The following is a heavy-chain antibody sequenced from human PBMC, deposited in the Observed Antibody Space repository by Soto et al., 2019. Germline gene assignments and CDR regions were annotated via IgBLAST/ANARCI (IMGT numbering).Heavy chain of an antibody. V-gene: IGHV3-30*18. J-gene: IGHJ4*02. CDR1: GFTFSTYG. CDR3: EKDLRTRGPVVRDSTGILSRDS. D-gene: IGHD3-22*01. CDR2: ISYEGINK. Sequence: GGSLRLSCAASGFTFSTYGMHWVRQAPGKGLEWVAVISYEGINKYYADSVKGRFTVSRDNSKDTLYLQMNSLRAEDTAVYYFEKDLRTRGPVVRDSTGILSRDSWGQGSLVTVSS.